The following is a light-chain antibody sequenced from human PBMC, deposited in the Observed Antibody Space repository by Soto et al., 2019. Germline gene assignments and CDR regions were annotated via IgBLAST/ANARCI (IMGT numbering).Light chain of an antibody. CDR1: SSDIGGYNY. J-gene: IGLJ1*01. CDR2: DVS. Sequence: QSVLTQPASMSGSPGRSVTISCAGTSSDIGGYNYVSWYQHHPGTAPKLIIYDVSSRPSGVSHRFSASKSGNTASLTISGLQAEDEADYYCSSFSVASPLFGTGTKVTVL. CDR3: SSFSVASPL. V-gene: IGLV2-14*01.